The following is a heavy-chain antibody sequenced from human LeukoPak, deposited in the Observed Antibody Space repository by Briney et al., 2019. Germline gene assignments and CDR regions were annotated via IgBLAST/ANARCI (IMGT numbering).Heavy chain of an antibody. V-gene: IGHV3-23*01. CDR1: GFTFSSYA. CDR2: VSGSGGST. J-gene: IGHJ4*02. D-gene: IGHD6-13*01. Sequence: GGSLRLSCAASGFTFSSYAMSWVRQAPGKGLEWVSAVSGSGGSTFYADSVKGRFTISRDNSKNTLYLQMNSLRAEDTAVYYCXKXSKXSSPSWYFDYWGQGTLVTVSS. CDR3: XKXSKXSSPSWYFDY.